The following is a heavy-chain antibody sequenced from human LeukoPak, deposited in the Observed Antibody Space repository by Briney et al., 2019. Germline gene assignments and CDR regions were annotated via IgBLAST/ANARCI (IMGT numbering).Heavy chain of an antibody. Sequence: SETLSLTCTVSGGSISSGGYYWSWIRQHPGKGLEWIGYIYYSGSTHYNPSLKSRVTISVDTSKNQFSLKLSSVTAADTAVYYCGRTGSTVTMLYPFDHWGQGTLVTVSS. CDR2: IYYSGST. CDR3: GRTGSTVTMLYPFDH. J-gene: IGHJ4*02. CDR1: GGSISSGGYY. V-gene: IGHV4-31*03. D-gene: IGHD4-17*01.